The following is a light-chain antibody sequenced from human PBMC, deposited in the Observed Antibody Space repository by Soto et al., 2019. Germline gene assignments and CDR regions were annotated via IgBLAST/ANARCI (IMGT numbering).Light chain of an antibody. CDR3: QHYNNWPPWT. CDR1: QSVSSN. V-gene: IGKV3-15*01. CDR2: GAS. Sequence: EIVLKQSPGTLSLSPGERATFSCRASQSVSSNSAWYQQKPGQAPRLLIYGASIRATGIPARFSGSGSGTEFTLTISTLQSEDFAIYYCQHYNNWPPWTFGQGTKVDI. J-gene: IGKJ1*01.